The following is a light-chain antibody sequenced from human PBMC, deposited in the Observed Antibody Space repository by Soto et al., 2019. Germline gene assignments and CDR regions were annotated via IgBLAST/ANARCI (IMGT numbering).Light chain of an antibody. J-gene: IGLJ1*01. CDR2: EVS. CDR1: SSDVGGYNY. CDR3: SSYTSSSTRV. V-gene: IGLV2-14*01. Sequence: QSVLTHPASVPGSPGQSITISCTGTSSDVGGYNYVSWYQHHPGKAPKLMIYEVSNRPSGVSHRFSGSKSGNTASLTISGLQAEDEADFYCSSYTSSSTRVSGTGTKVTVL.